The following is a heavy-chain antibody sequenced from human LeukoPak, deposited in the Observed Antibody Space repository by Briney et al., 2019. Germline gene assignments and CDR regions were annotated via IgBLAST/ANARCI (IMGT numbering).Heavy chain of an antibody. Sequence: GGSLRLSCAASGFTFSSYSMNWVRQAPGKGLEWVSSISSSSSYIYYADSVKGRFTISRDNAKESLYLQMNSLRVEDTALYYCARGGPDGFDIWGQGTMVTVSS. J-gene: IGHJ3*02. D-gene: IGHD3-16*01. CDR1: GFTFSSYS. V-gene: IGHV3-21*01. CDR2: ISSSSSYI. CDR3: ARGGPDGFDI.